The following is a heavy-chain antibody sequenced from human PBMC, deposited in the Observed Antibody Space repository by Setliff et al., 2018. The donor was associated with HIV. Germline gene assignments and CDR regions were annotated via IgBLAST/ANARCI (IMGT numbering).Heavy chain of an antibody. CDR1: GASTNAYF. D-gene: IGHD6-19*01. Sequence: KPSETLSLTCNVSGASTNAYFLSWVRHPAGKGLGWIGHIYTSGITNHNPSLKSRVTMSLDTSKEQFSLRLRSVTAADTAIYYCAREPSPSQWQPLYFDVWGRGILVTVSS. J-gene: IGHJ4*02. CDR2: IYTSGIT. V-gene: IGHV4-4*07. CDR3: AREPSPSQWQPLYFDV.